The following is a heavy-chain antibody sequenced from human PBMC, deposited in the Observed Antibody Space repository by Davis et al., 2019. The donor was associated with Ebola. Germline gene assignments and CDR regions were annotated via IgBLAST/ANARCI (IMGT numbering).Heavy chain of an antibody. Sequence: GESLKISCAASGFTFSSYAMSWVRQAPGKGLEWVSAISGSGGSTYYADSVKGRFTISRDNSKNTLYLQMNSLRAEDTAVYYCARAETVGPLDYWGQGTLATVSS. CDR1: GFTFSSYA. CDR3: ARAETVGPLDY. J-gene: IGHJ4*02. CDR2: ISGSGGST. V-gene: IGHV3-23*01. D-gene: IGHD1-14*01.